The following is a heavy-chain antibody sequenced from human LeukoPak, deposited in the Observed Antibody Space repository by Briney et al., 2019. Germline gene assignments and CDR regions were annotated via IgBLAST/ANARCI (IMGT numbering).Heavy chain of an antibody. CDR2: NSGSGGST. V-gene: IGHV3-23*01. J-gene: IGHJ4*02. D-gene: IGHD6-19*01. CDR3: AKDQSDSGWPPSYFDY. CDR1: GFTFSTYA. Sequence: PGGSLRLSCAASGFTFSTYAMSWVRQAPGKGLEWVPANSGSGGSTYYADSVKGRFTISRDISKNTLYLQMNSLRAEDTAVYYCAKDQSDSGWPPSYFDYWAREPWSPSPQ.